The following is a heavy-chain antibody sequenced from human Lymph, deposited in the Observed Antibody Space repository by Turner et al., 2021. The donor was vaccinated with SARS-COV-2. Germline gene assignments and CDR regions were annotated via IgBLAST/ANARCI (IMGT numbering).Heavy chain of an antibody. J-gene: IGHJ4*02. V-gene: IGHV1-3*01. D-gene: IGHD3-3*01. CDR2: INVGNGNT. CDR1: GNTFTSYA. CDR3: ARGKSPLLRVLEWRVSLDF. Sequence: QVQLVQSGAEVKKLGASVTVSCHASGNTFTSYAVHWLRPAPGQRLEWMGWINVGNGNTKYSQKFQGRVTSTRETSASTDYMELSSLRSEDTAVYVGARGKSPLLRVLEWRVSLDFWGQGTLVTVSS.